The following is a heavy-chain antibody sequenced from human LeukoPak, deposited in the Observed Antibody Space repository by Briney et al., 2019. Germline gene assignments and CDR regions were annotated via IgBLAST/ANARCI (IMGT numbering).Heavy chain of an antibody. CDR1: GGSISSSSYY. CDR2: IHYSGST. J-gene: IGHJ4*02. Sequence: PSETLSLTCTVSGGSISSSSYYWAWIRQPPGKGLEWIGSIHYSGSTYYNPSLQSRVTISIDTSKNQFSLKLRFVTAADTAVYYCARGDLVVVPTNWGQGTLVTVSS. CDR3: ARGDLVVVPTN. V-gene: IGHV4-39*07. D-gene: IGHD2-2*01.